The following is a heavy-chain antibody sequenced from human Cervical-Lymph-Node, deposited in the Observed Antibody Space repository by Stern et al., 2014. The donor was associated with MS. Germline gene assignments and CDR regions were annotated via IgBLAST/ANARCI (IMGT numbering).Heavy chain of an antibody. V-gene: IGHV1-46*01. CDR2: INPDGGRT. CDR3: ASPLPYAN. Sequence: VQLVQSGAEVKKPGASVKLSCTASGNTFSTYSIHWVRQAPGQGLVWMGMINPDGGRTTYAQEFRDRVTMTRDTSTSTVYMQMSSLRSEDTAFYSCASPLPYANWGQGTLVPVSS. D-gene: IGHD4-17*01. J-gene: IGHJ4*02. CDR1: GNTFSTYS.